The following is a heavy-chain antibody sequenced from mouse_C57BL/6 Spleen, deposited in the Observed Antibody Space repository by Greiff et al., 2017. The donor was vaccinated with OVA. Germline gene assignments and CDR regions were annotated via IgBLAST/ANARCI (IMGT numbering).Heavy chain of an antibody. D-gene: IGHD4-1*01. CDR3: ARQGVGRGYYGY. CDR1: GFTFSDYG. CDR2: LSNLAYSI. Sequence: EVKLVESGGGLVQPGGSLKLSCAASGFTFSDYGMAWVRQAPRKGPEWVAFLSNLAYSIYYANSVPSRFNISRENAKNTLYLEMSSLGSEDTARYYCARQGVGRGYYGYWGQGTTLTVAS. J-gene: IGHJ2*01. V-gene: IGHV5-15*01.